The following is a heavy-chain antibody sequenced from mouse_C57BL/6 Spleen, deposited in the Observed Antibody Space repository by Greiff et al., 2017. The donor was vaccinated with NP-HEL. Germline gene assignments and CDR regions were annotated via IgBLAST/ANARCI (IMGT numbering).Heavy chain of an antibody. CDR1: GYTFTSYW. D-gene: IGHD1-1*01. J-gene: IGHJ4*01. CDR2: IDPSDSYT. CDR3: ASITTVNYAMDY. V-gene: IGHV1-50*01. Sequence: QVQLQQPGAELVKPGASVKLSCKASGYTFTSYWMQWVKQRPGQGLEWIGEIDPSDSYTNYNQKFKGKATLTVDTSSSTAYMQLSSLTSEDSAVYYCASITTVNYAMDYWGQGTSVTVSS.